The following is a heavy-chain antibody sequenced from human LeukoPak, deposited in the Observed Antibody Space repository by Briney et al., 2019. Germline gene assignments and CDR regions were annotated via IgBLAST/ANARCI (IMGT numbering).Heavy chain of an antibody. CDR1: GDSISSSNW. CDR2: IHHSEST. V-gene: IGHV4-4*02. J-gene: IGHJ4*02. D-gene: IGHD2-21*02. Sequence: SETLSLTCAVSGDSISSSNWWNWVRQPPGKGLEWIGEIHHSESTHYNPSLKSRVTISVDKSKNQFSLRLSSVTAADTAVYYCARSGTARDFDYWGQGTLVTVSS. CDR3: ARSGTARDFDY.